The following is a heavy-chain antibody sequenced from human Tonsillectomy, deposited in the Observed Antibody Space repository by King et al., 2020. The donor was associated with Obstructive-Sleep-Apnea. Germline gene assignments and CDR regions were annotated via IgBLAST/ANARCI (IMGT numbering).Heavy chain of an antibody. D-gene: IGHD2-21*01. J-gene: IGHJ4*02. CDR3: ARDPSRFLFDY. Sequence: VQLVESGGGVVQPGRSLRLSCAASGFTFSNYAMHWVRQAPGKGPEWVAVISYDGRNKYYADSVKGRFTISRDNSRNTLYLQMNSLRAEDTAVYYCARDPSRFLFDYWGQGTLVTVSS. CDR1: GFTFSNYA. V-gene: IGHV3-30-3*01. CDR2: ISYDGRNK.